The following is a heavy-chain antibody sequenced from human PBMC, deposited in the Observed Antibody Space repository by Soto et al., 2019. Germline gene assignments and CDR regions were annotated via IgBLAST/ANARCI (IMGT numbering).Heavy chain of an antibody. CDR2: INAGNGNT. D-gene: IGHD1-26*01. Sequence: ASVKVSCKASGYTFTSYDINWVRQAPGQRLEWMGWINAGNGNTKYSQKFQGRVTITKDTSASTAYMELSSMRSEDTAVYYCARHGITGSYYDAFDIWGQGTMVTVSS. V-gene: IGHV1-3*01. CDR3: ARHGITGSYYDAFDI. CDR1: GYTFTSYD. J-gene: IGHJ3*02.